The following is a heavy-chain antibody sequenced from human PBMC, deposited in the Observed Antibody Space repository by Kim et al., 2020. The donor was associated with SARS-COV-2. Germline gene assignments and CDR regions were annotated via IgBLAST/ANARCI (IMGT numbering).Heavy chain of an antibody. V-gene: IGHV3-11*06. D-gene: IGHD6-19*01. J-gene: IGHJ6*02. Sequence: SLTGRCTVSKDNSKNALYLQMNSLRAEDTAVYYCASAPPPVAGTGNGMDVWGQGTTVTVSS. CDR3: ASAPPPVAGTGNGMDV.